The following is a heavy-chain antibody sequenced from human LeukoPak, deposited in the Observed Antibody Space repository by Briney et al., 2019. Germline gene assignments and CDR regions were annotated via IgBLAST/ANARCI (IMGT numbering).Heavy chain of an antibody. V-gene: IGHV3-23*01. Sequence: GGSLRLSCAASGFTFSSYAMSWVRQAPGKGLEWVSAISGSGGSTYYADSVKGRFTISRDNSKNSLYLQMNSLRAEDTAVYYCARAPHYSNYGPYYYGMDVWGQGTTVTVSS. CDR2: ISGSGGST. CDR3: ARAPHYSNYGPYYYGMDV. CDR1: GFTFSSYA. D-gene: IGHD4-11*01. J-gene: IGHJ6*02.